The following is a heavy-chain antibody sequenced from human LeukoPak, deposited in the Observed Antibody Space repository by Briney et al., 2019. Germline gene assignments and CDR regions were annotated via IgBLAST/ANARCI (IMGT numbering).Heavy chain of an antibody. CDR3: AREDYYDPLDAFDI. J-gene: IGHJ3*02. D-gene: IGHD3-22*01. CDR2: ISAYNGNT. CDR1: GYTSTSYG. V-gene: IGHV1-18*01. Sequence: ASVKVSCKASGYTSTSYGISWVRQAPGQGLEWMGWISAYNGNTNYAQKLQGRVTMTTDTSTSTAYMELRSLRSDDTAVYYCAREDYYDPLDAFDIWGQGTMVTVSS.